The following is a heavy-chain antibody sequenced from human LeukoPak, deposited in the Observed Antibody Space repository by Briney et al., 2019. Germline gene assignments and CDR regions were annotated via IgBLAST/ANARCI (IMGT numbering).Heavy chain of an antibody. V-gene: IGHV4-59*01. J-gene: IGHJ4*02. CDR3: ARGAGDGYNLPFDY. D-gene: IGHD5-24*01. CDR2: IYYTGST. Sequence: PSETLSLTCTVSGGSISSNYWSWIRQPPGKGLEWIGYIYYTGSTIYNPSLKSRVTIAEDTSKNQFSLKLSSVTAADTAVYYCARGAGDGYNLPFDYWGQGSLVTVSS. CDR1: GGSISSNY.